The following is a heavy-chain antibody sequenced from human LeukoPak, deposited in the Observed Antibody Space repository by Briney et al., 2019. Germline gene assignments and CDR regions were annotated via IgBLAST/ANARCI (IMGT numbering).Heavy chain of an antibody. Sequence: SETLSLTCAVYGGSFSGYYWSWIRQPPGKGLEWIEEINHSGSTNYNPSLKSRVTISVDTSKNQFSLKLSSVTAADTAVYYCAKAQYAYGSGKQGLFDYWGQGTLVTVSS. CDR3: AKAQYAYGSGKQGLFDY. CDR1: GGSFSGYY. J-gene: IGHJ4*02. CDR2: INHSGST. D-gene: IGHD3-10*01. V-gene: IGHV4-34*01.